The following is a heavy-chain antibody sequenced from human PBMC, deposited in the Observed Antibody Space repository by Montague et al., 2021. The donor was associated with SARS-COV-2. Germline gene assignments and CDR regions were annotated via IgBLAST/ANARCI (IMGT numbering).Heavy chain of an antibody. CDR1: GGSVISDTYF. CDR2: IYDSDTT. J-gene: IGHJ4*02. Sequence: SETLSLTCTVSGGSVISDTYFWSWIRQPPGKGLEWIAYIYDSDTTNNNPSFWSRVSMSSDRSKNQFSLKLTSVTPADTAVYYCARAANILSGFYNHPFEYRGQGILVTVSS. CDR3: ARAANILSGFYNHPFEY. D-gene: IGHD3-9*01. V-gene: IGHV4-61*01.